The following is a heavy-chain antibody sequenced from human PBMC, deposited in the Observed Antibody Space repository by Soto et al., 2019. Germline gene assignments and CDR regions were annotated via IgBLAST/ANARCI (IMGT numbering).Heavy chain of an antibody. Sequence: SGPTLVNPTETLTLTCTVSGFSLSNARMGVSWIRQPPGKALEWLAHIFSNDEKSYSTSLKSRLTISKDTSKSQVVLTMTNMDPVDTATYYCARIGSSSWYNWFDPWGQGTLVTVSS. J-gene: IGHJ5*02. V-gene: IGHV2-26*01. CDR3: ARIGSSSWYNWFDP. D-gene: IGHD6-13*01. CDR2: IFSNDEK. CDR1: GFSLSNARMG.